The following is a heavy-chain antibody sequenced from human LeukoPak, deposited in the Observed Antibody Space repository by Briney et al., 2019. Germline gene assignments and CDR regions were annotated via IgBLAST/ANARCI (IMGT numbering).Heavy chain of an antibody. V-gene: IGHV1-18*01. Sequence: ASVKVSCKASGYSFSRYNISWVRQAPGQGLEWMGWISTYTGNTNYAREFQGRVTMTTDTSTSTAYMELRSLRSDDTAVYYCARDCSSTSCYYGMDVWGQGTTVTVSS. CDR1: GYSFSRYN. D-gene: IGHD2-2*01. J-gene: IGHJ6*02. CDR2: ISTYTGNT. CDR3: ARDCSSTSCYYGMDV.